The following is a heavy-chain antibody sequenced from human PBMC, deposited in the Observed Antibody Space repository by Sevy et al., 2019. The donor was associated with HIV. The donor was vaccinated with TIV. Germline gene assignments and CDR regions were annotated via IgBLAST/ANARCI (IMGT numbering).Heavy chain of an antibody. CDR1: GYTFTSYY. CDR2: INPSGGST. V-gene: IGHV1-46*01. D-gene: IGHD4-17*01. Sequence: ASVKVSCKASGYTFTSYYMHWVRQAPGQGLEWMGIINPSGGSTSYAQKFQGRVTMTRDTSTSTVYMELSSLRSEDTAVYYCARDRRFYGRNSEFYYFDYWGQGTLVTVSS. J-gene: IGHJ4*02. CDR3: ARDRRFYGRNSEFYYFDY.